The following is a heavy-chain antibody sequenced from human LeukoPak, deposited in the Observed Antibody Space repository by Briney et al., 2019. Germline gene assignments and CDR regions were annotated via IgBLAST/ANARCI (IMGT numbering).Heavy chain of an antibody. Sequence: ASVKVSCKASGYNFTKYYMHWVRQAPGQGLECMGWINPNSGDTNYAQNFQDRVTMTRDTSVSTAYMELSRLRSDDTAVYYCARYGCGSTSCYLDYWGQGTLVTVSS. V-gene: IGHV1-2*02. CDR3: ARYGCGSTSCYLDY. J-gene: IGHJ4*02. D-gene: IGHD2-2*01. CDR1: GYNFTKYY. CDR2: INPNSGDT.